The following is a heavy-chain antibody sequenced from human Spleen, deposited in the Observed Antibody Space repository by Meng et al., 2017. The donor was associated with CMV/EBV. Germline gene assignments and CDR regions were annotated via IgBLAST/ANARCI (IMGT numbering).Heavy chain of an antibody. J-gene: IGHJ4*02. D-gene: IGHD3-22*01. V-gene: IGHV1-2*02. CDR1: GYTFTGYY. Sequence: ASVKVSCKTSGYTFTGYYMHWVRQAPGQGLEWMGWINPNSGGTNYAQNFQGRVTMTRDTSISTAYVELSRLRSDDTAIYFCARVFYYDSSGYYFDCWGQGTLVTVSS. CDR2: INPNSGGT. CDR3: ARVFYYDSSGYYFDC.